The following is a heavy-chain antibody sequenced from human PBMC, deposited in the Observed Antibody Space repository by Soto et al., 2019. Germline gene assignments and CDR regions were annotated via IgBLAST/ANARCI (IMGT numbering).Heavy chain of an antibody. CDR3: AKGSAYYDILTGVGFI. Sequence: GGSLRLSCAASGFTFSSYGMHWVRQAPGKGLEWVAVIWYDGSNKYYADSVKGRFTISRDNSKNTLYLQMNSLRAEDTAVYYCAKGSAYYDILTGVGFIWGQGTMVTVSS. CDR1: GFTFSSYG. D-gene: IGHD3-9*01. CDR2: IWYDGSNK. J-gene: IGHJ3*02. V-gene: IGHV3-33*06.